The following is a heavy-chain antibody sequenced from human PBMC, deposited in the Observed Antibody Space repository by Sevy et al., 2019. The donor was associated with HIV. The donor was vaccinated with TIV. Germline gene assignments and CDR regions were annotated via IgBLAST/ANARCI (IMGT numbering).Heavy chain of an antibody. CDR2: IWYDGSSK. Sequence: GGSLRLSCAASGFTFRNDGMHWVRQAPGKGLEWVAVIWYDGSSKEYADSVKGRFTISRDNSKNTLYLEMNSLRAEDTAVYYCAREPGYNYLFYSFDDWGQGTLVTVSS. D-gene: IGHD5-18*01. CDR1: GFTFRNDG. CDR3: AREPGYNYLFYSFDD. V-gene: IGHV3-33*01. J-gene: IGHJ4*02.